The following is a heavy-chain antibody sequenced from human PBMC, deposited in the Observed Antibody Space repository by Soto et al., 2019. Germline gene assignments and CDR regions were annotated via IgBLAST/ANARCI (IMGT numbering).Heavy chain of an antibody. V-gene: IGHV3-23*01. CDR2: ISGSGGST. CDR1: GFTFSSYA. J-gene: IGHJ4*02. Sequence: EVQLLESGGGLVQPGGSLRLSCAASGFTFSSYAMSWVRQAPGKGLEWVSAISGSGGSTYYADSVKGRFTISRDNSKNTLYLQMNSLIAEDTAVYYCVITYSSGWYFGYWGQGTLLTVSS. D-gene: IGHD6-19*01. CDR3: VITYSSGWYFGY.